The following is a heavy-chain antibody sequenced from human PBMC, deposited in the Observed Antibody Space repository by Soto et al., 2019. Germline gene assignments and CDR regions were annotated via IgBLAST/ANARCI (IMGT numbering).Heavy chain of an antibody. V-gene: IGHV1-69*06. CDR2: IIPIFGTA. J-gene: IGHJ5*02. CDR1: GGTFSSYA. CDR3: AGDYGGNSWDNWFDP. Sequence: SVKVSCKASGGTFSSYAISWVRQAPVQGLEWMGGIIPIFGTANYAQKFQGRVTITADKSTSTAYMELSSLRSEDTAVYYCAGDYGGNSWDNWFDPWGQGTLGTVSA. D-gene: IGHD4-17*01.